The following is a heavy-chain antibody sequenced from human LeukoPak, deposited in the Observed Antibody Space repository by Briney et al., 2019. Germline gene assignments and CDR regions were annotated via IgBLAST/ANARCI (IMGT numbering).Heavy chain of an antibody. V-gene: IGHV1-24*01. CDR3: ATAVARYGMDV. CDR2: FDPEDGET. CDR1: GYTLTELS. D-gene: IGHD6-19*01. Sequence: ASVKVCCKVSGYTLTELSMHWVRQAPGKGLEWMGGFDPEDGETIYAQKFQGRVTMTEATSTDTAYMELSSLRSEDTAVYYCATAVARYGMDVWGQGTTVTVSS. J-gene: IGHJ6*02.